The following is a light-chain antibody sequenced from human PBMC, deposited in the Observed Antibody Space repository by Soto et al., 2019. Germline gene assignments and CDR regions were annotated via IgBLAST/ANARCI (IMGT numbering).Light chain of an antibody. J-gene: IGKJ1*01. CDR2: TAS. CDR1: QSISNW. CDR3: QQYDSYSWT. Sequence: DIQMTQSPSTLSASVGDRVTITCRASQSISNWLAWYQQKPGKAPKLLIYTASSLESGVPSRFSGSGSGTEFTLNIRSLQPDDFATYYCQQYDSYSWTVGQGTKVDMK. V-gene: IGKV1-5*03.